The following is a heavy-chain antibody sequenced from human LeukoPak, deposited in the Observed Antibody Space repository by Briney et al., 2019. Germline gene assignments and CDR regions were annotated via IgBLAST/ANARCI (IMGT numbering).Heavy chain of an antibody. D-gene: IGHD5-18*01. CDR1: GFTFSSYA. V-gene: IGHV3-7*05. CDR2: TKHDASEK. Sequence: GGSLRLSCAASGFTFSSYAMSWVRLAPGKGLEWVASTKHDASEKYYVDSVKGRFTISRDNSKNSLYLQMGSLRAEDAAVYYCARDERQLFSPGAYFDYWGQGTLVTVSS. CDR3: ARDERQLFSPGAYFDY. J-gene: IGHJ4*02.